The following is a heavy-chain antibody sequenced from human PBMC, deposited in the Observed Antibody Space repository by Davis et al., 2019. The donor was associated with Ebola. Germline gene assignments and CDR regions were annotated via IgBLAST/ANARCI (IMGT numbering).Heavy chain of an antibody. J-gene: IGHJ4*02. CDR3: AKDLMGLSTRTSMVHY. D-gene: IGHD3-10*01. CDR1: TFSFGTYG. CDR2: MSYHGSHT. V-gene: IGHV3-30*18. Sequence: PGGSLRLSCVASTFSFGTYGMHWVRQAPGKGLEWVASMSYHGSHTSYIDSVKGRFTISRDNSKNTLFLQMNSLRAEDTAVYYCAKDLMGLSTRTSMVHYWGQGTLVTVSS.